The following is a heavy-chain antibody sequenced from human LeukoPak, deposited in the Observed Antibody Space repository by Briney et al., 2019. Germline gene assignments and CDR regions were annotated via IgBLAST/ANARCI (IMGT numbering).Heavy chain of an antibody. V-gene: IGHV3-33*01. CDR2: IWYDGSSK. Sequence: GGSLRLSCAASGFTFSNYGMHWVRQAPGRGLEWVALIWYDGSSKYYADSVKGRFSITRDNSKNTLYLQMNSLRAEDTAVYYCARETRGFDIWGQGTMVTVSS. D-gene: IGHD2-2*01. CDR3: ARETRGFDI. CDR1: GFTFSNYG. J-gene: IGHJ3*02.